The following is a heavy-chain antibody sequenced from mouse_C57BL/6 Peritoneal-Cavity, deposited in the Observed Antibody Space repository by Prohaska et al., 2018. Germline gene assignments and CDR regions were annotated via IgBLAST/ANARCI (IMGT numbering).Heavy chain of an antibody. J-gene: IGHJ1*03. CDR3: MRYGSYWYIDV. CDR2: INSDGSAI. CDR1: GFTFSGFW. V-gene: IGHV11-2*01. Sequence: EVQLLETGGGLVQPGGSRGLSCEGSGFTFSGFWMSWVRQTPGKTLEWIGDINSDGSAINYAPSIKDRFTIFRDNDKSTLYLQMSNVRSEETATYFCMRYGSYWYIDVWGTGTTVTVSS. D-gene: IGHD1-1*01.